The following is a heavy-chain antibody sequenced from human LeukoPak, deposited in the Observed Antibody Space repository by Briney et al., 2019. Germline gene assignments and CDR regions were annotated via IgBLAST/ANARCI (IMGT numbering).Heavy chain of an antibody. Sequence: GRSLRLSCAASGFTFGSYGMQWVRQAPGKGLEWVALIWYDGNNKYYADSVKGRFTISRDNSKNTLYLQMNSLRAEDTAVYYCATDQMYYYGSRSYSPFNHWGQGTLVTVSS. CDR1: GFTFGSYG. J-gene: IGHJ4*02. CDR2: IWYDGNNK. V-gene: IGHV3-33*01. D-gene: IGHD3-10*01. CDR3: ATDQMYYYGSRSYSPFNH.